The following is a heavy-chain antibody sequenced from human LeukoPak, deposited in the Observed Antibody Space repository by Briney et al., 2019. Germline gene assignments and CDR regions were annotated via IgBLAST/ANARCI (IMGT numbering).Heavy chain of an antibody. CDR3: ASGSKLDGYCSAGARYSAYFDH. D-gene: IGHD2-15*01. CDR2: INQRGST. CDR1: GDSFSGYF. Sequence: SETLSLTCAVYGDSFSGYFWSWLRQPPGKRLEWIGEINQRGSTIYSPSLKTRVTLSVDTSKQQISLRLTSVSAADTATYYRASGSKLDGYCSAGARYSAYFDHSGQGTPVTVTA. V-gene: IGHV4-34*01. J-gene: IGHJ4*02.